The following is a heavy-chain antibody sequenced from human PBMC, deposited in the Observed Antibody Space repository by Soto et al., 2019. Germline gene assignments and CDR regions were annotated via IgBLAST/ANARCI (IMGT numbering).Heavy chain of an antibody. CDR1: GFTFSSYG. J-gene: IGHJ6*02. V-gene: IGHV3-33*01. Sequence: GGSLRLSCAASGFTFSSYGMHWVRQAPGKGLEWVAVIWYDGSNKYYADSVKGRFTISRDNSKNTLYLQMNSLRAEDMAVYYCARDPGRVTYYYYYGMDVWGQGTTVTVSS. CDR3: ARDPGRVTYYYYYGMDV. D-gene: IGHD2-21*02. CDR2: IWYDGSNK.